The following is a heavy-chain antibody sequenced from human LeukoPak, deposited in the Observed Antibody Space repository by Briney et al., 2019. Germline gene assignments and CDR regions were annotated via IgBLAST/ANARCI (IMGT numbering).Heavy chain of an antibody. D-gene: IGHD3-22*01. V-gene: IGHV3-23*01. CDR1: GFTFSRCA. CDR2: ISASGGNT. CDR3: ATHYDSSGYPSPPFDY. J-gene: IGHJ4*02. Sequence: GGSLRLSCAASGFTFSRCALSWFRQAPGKGLEWVSAISASGGNTYFADSVKGRFTISRDSTENTLYLQMSSLRAEDTALYYCATHYDSSGYPSPPFDYWGQGTLVTVSS.